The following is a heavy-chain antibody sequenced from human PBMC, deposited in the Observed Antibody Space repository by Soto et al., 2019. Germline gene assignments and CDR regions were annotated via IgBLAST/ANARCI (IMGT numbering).Heavy chain of an antibody. CDR2: IYTIGAT. CDR3: AREGASGFGMDV. V-gene: IGHV4-4*07. D-gene: IGHD1-26*01. J-gene: IGHJ6*02. Sequence: SENLSLTLNVSGGSIRSYYWSWILQPALKALEWIGRIYTIGATNYNTSLKSRATILIDTSKNQFSLKLSSVTAADTAVYYCAREGASGFGMDVWGQGTTVTVSS. CDR1: GGSIRSYY.